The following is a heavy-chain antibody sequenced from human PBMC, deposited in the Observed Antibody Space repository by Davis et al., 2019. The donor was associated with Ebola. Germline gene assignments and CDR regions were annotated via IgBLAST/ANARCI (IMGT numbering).Heavy chain of an antibody. V-gene: IGHV3-21*01. CDR1: GFTFSSYS. CDR2: ISSSSSYI. D-gene: IGHD5-18*01. CDR3: ARDWGRGIQLWLGGNSYFDY. Sequence: GGFLRLSCAASGFTFSSYSMNWVRQAPGKGLEWVSSISSSSSYIYYADSVKGRFTISRDNAKNSLYLQMNSLRAEDTAVYYCARDWGRGIQLWLGGNSYFDYWGQGTLVTVSS. J-gene: IGHJ4*02.